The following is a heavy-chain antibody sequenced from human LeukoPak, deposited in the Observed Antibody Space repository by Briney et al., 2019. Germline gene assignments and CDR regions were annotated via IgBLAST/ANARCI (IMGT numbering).Heavy chain of an antibody. D-gene: IGHD3-3*01. CDR1: GFIFRSHW. J-gene: IGHJ4*02. CDR3: ARGRNFGFRVDYFAF. Sequence: GGSLRLSCAASGFIFRSHWMSWVRQAPGRGLEWVSHIKQDGSEAQYVDSVEGRFILSRDDAMNSVYLQMNSLRVDDTAVYYCARGRNFGFRVDYFAFWGEGTPVTVSS. V-gene: IGHV3-7*01. CDR2: IKQDGSEA.